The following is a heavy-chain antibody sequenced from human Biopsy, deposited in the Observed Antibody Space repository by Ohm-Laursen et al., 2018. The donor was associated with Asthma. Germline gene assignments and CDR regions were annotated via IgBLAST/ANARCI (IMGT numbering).Heavy chain of an antibody. CDR3: ARCQVGYSSGWSLLLKKIYYSGMDV. V-gene: IGHV1-69*13. D-gene: IGHD6-19*01. CDR2: IMTVLGTT. Sequence: SVKVSCKAPGGTFSNFAISWVRQAPGQGLEWLGGIMTVLGTTNYAQKFQGRVTITADESTSTAYTEVTSLRSEDTAIYYCARCQVGYSSGWSLLLKKIYYSGMDVWGQGTAVTVSS. CDR1: GGTFSNFA. J-gene: IGHJ6*02.